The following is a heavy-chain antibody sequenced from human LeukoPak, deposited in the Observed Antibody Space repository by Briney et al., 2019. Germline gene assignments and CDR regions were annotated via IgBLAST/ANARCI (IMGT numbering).Heavy chain of an antibody. D-gene: IGHD3-22*01. Sequence: SETLSLTCSVSGGSISSDYWSWIRQPAGKGLEWIGYIYYSGSTNYNPSLKSRVTISVDTSKNQFSLKLSSVTAADTAVYYCARHANYYDSSGPDSDFDYWGQGTLVTVSS. J-gene: IGHJ4*02. CDR1: GGSISSDY. CDR3: ARHANYYDSSGPDSDFDY. CDR2: IYYSGST. V-gene: IGHV4-59*08.